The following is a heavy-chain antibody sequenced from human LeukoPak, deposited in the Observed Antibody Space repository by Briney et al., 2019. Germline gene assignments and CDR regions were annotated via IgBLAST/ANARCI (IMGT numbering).Heavy chain of an antibody. CDR3: ARVPPVGYLYDSSGYYDY. J-gene: IGHJ4*02. CDR1: GYTFTSYG. CDR2: ISAYNGNT. Sequence: ASVKVSCKASGYTFTSYGISWVRQAPGQGLEWMGWISAYNGNTNYAQKLQGRVTMTTDTSTSTAYMELRSLRSDDTAVYYCARVPPVGYLYDSSGYYDYWGQGTLVTVSS. D-gene: IGHD3-22*01. V-gene: IGHV1-18*01.